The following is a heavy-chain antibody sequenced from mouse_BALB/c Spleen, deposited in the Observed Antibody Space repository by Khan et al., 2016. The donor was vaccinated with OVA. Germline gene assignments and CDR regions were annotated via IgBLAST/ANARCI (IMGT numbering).Heavy chain of an antibody. CDR3: AGPAYDGYYDY. V-gene: IGHV1S137*01. Sequence: QVQLQQSGPELVRPGVSVKISCKGSGYTFTDYAMYWVKQSHAESLEWIGLISTYSGNTNYNQKFKGKATMTVDKSSTTAYMELARLTSEDSAIYYCAGPAYDGYYDYWGQGTTLTVSS. CDR1: GYTFTDYA. J-gene: IGHJ2*01. D-gene: IGHD2-3*01. CDR2: ISTYSGNT.